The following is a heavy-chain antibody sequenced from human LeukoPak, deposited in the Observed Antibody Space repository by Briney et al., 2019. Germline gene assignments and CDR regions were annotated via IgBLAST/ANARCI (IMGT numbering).Heavy chain of an antibody. CDR1: GGTFSSYA. Sequence: PWASVKVSCKASGGTFSSYAISWVRQAPGQGLEWMGGIIPIFGTANYAQKFQGRVTITADESTSTAYMELSSLRSEDTAVYYCAREGPKKQLNWFDPWGQGTLVTVSS. V-gene: IGHV1-69*13. D-gene: IGHD6-13*01. CDR2: IIPIFGTA. J-gene: IGHJ5*02. CDR3: AREGPKKQLNWFDP.